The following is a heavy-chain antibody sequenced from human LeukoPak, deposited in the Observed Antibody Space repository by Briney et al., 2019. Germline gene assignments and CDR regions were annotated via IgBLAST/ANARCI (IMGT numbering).Heavy chain of an antibody. J-gene: IGHJ4*02. V-gene: IGHV4-59*08. CDR2: ITNSGDA. Sequence: SETLSLTCTVAGVSISDFHWSWLRQSPEKGLEWIGWITNSGDANYNPSLESRLAMSAETTKRQLSLRVTSVTDADTAVYYCARHVEHAAYFHYWGQGILVTVSS. CDR3: ARHVEHAAYFHY. CDR1: GVSISDFH. D-gene: IGHD1/OR15-1a*01.